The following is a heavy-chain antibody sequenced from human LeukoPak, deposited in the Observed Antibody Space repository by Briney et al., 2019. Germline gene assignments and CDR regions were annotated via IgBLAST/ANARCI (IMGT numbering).Heavy chain of an antibody. V-gene: IGHV1-24*01. CDR1: GYTLTELS. D-gene: IGHD3-22*01. Sequence: ASLKVFCKVSGYTLTELSMHWVRQAPGKGLEWLGRFDSEDGETIYAQRFQGRVTMTEDTSTNTAYMELSSLRSADSAVYYCATGRLGEYYEDSSGYFAYWGQGTLVTVSS. CDR2: FDSEDGET. CDR3: ATGRLGEYYEDSSGYFAY. J-gene: IGHJ4*02.